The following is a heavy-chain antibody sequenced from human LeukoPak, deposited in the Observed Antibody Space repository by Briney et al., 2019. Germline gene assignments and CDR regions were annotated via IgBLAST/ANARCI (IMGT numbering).Heavy chain of an antibody. D-gene: IGHD6-19*01. CDR1: GGSITSALYY. J-gene: IGHJ4*02. CDR2: IHNSGST. CDR3: ARQSYSNGWHGFDY. V-gene: IGHV4-39*01. Sequence: SETLSLTCTVPGGSITSALYYWGWIRQPPGKGLVWLATIHNSGSTYYNPSLKSRVTISGDTSTNQFSLTLRSVTAADTAVYYCARQSYSNGWHGFDYWGQGTLSPSPQ.